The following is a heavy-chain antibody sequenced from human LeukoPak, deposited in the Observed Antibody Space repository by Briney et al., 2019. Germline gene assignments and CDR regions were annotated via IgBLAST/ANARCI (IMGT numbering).Heavy chain of an antibody. CDR2: INPNSGGT. V-gene: IGHV1-2*02. D-gene: IGHD3-10*01. CDR1: GYTFTGYY. J-gene: IGHJ5*02. Sequence: ASVKVSCKASGYTFTGYYMHWVRQAPGQGLEWMGWINPNSGGTNYAQKLQGRVTMTRDTSISTAYMELSRLRSDDTAVYYCARETSTRTSQWFGELLSIFDPWGQGTLVTVSS. CDR3: ARETSTRTSQWFGELLSIFDP.